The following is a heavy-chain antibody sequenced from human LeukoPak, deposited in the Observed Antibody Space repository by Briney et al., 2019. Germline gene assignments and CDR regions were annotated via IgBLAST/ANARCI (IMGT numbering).Heavy chain of an antibody. CDR2: IKQDGSEK. Sequence: PGGSLRLSCAASGFTFSSYWMSWVRQAPGKGLEWVANIKQDGSEKYYVDSVKGRFTISRDNAKNSLYLQMNSLRAEDTAVYYCARDWRKRITMIVVEYFDYWGQGTLVTVSS. CDR1: GFTFSSYW. V-gene: IGHV3-7*01. CDR3: ARDWRKRITMIVVEYFDY. D-gene: IGHD3-22*01. J-gene: IGHJ4*02.